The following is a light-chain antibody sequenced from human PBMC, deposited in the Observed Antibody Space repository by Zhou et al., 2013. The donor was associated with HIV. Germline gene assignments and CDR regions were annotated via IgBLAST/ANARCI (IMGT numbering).Light chain of an antibody. J-gene: IGKJ3*01. CDR2: DAS. V-gene: IGKV1-33*01. CDR1: QDISNY. Sequence: DIQMTQSPSSLSASVGDRVTITCQASQDISNYLNWYQLKPGKAPKLLIYDASNLETGVPSRFSGSGSGTDFTFTISCLQSEDFATYYCQHYYTYPFTFGPGTKVDIK. CDR3: QHYYTYPFT.